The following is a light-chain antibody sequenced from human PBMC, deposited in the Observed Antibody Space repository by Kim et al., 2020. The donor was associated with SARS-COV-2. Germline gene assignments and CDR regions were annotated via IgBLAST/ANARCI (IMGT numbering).Light chain of an antibody. Sequence: GKTGTLPPPRRGGSIGSKYVQWDQQRPGSAPTTVIFEDDQRPSGVPDRFSGSIDSSSNSASLTISGLKTEDEADYYCQSYDSSNVVFGGGTQLTVL. CDR2: EDD. J-gene: IGLJ2*01. CDR3: QSYDSSNVV. V-gene: IGLV6-57*03. CDR1: GGSIGSKY.